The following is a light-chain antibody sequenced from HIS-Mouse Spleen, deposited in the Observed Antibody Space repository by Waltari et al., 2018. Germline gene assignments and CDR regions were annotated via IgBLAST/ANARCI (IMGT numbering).Light chain of an antibody. Sequence: QSALTQPASVSGSPGQSITISCTGTSSDVGGYNYVSWYQQHPGKAPKSMIYDVSNRPSGVSNRFSGSKSGNTASLTISGVQAEDEADYYCSSYTSSSFNVVFGGGTKLTVL. CDR3: SSYTSSSFNVV. CDR2: DVS. J-gene: IGLJ2*01. V-gene: IGLV2-14*03. CDR1: SSDVGGYNY.